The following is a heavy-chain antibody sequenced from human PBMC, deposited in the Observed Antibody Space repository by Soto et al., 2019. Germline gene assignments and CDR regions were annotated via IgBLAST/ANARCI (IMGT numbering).Heavy chain of an antibody. D-gene: IGHD4-17*01. Sequence: KASETLSLTCTVSGGSISSYYWSWIRQPPGKGLEWIGYIYYSGSTNYNPSLKSRVTISVDTSKNQFSLKLSSVTAADTAVYYCARTFYGDYPFSLGYGMDVWGQGTTVTVSS. V-gene: IGHV4-59*01. CDR3: ARTFYGDYPFSLGYGMDV. J-gene: IGHJ6*02. CDR1: GGSISSYY. CDR2: IYYSGST.